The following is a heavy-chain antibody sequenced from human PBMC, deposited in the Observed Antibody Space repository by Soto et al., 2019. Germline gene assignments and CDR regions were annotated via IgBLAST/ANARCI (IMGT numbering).Heavy chain of an antibody. CDR1: GGTFSSYT. V-gene: IGHV1-69*04. D-gene: IGHD2-2*01. CDR2: IIPILGIA. CDR3: ARDRFSSTSCFFRRVAFDI. J-gene: IGHJ3*02. Sequence: ASVKVSCKASGGTFSSYTISWVRQAPGQGLEWMGRIIPILGIANYAQKFQGRVTITADKSTSTAYMELSSLRSEDTAVYYCARDRFSSTSCFFRRVAFDIWGQGTMVT.